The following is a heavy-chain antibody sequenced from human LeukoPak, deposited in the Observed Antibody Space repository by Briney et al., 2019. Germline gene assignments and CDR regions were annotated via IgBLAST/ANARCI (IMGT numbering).Heavy chain of an antibody. J-gene: IGHJ4*02. CDR3: ALTWGIAVADPLYYFDY. Sequence: ASVKVSCKASGYTFTGYYMHWVRQAPGQGLEWMGWINPSSGGTNYAQKFHGRVTMTRDTSISTVYMELSRLRSDDTAVYYCALTWGIAVADPLYYFDYWGQGTLVTVSS. D-gene: IGHD6-19*01. CDR2: INPSSGGT. CDR1: GYTFTGYY. V-gene: IGHV1-2*02.